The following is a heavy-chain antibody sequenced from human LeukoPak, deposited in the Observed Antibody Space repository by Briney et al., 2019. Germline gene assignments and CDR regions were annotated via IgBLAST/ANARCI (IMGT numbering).Heavy chain of an antibody. CDR1: GFTFSSYG. CDR2: ISYDGSNK. V-gene: IGHV3-30*18. CDR3: AKDAFDI. Sequence: PGGSLRLSCAASGFTFSSYGMHWVRQAPGKGLEWVAVISYDGSNKYYADSVKGRFTISRDNSKSTLYLQMNSLRAEDTAVYYCAKDAFDIWGQGTMVTVSS. J-gene: IGHJ3*02.